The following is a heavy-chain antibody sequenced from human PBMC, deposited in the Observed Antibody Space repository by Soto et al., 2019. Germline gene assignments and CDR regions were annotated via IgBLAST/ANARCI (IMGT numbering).Heavy chain of an antibody. CDR3: ARRQFFSFDS. D-gene: IGHD6-19*01. CDR1: GFTFSNYV. Sequence: TLPSLAPGFTFSNYVMSWVRQAPGKGLECVAAIAGNGGILYYTDSVKGRFSISRDNSKNTLHLQMNSLRAEDTAVYYCARRQFFSFDSWGQGILVTVSS. V-gene: IGHV3-23*01. CDR2: IAGNGGIL. J-gene: IGHJ4*02.